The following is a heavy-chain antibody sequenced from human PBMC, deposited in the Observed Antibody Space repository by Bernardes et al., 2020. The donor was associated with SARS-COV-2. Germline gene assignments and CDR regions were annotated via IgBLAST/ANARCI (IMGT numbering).Heavy chain of an antibody. CDR1: GFTFSSYG. Sequence: GGSLRLSCAASGFTFSSYGMHWVRQAPGKGLEWVAVIWYDGSNKYYADSVKGRFTISRDNSKNTLYLQMNSLRAEDTAVYYCARGDYADATGAVYYYYYGMDVWGQGTTVTVSS. V-gene: IGHV3-33*01. CDR3: ARGDYADATGAVYYYYYGMDV. CDR2: IWYDGSNK. D-gene: IGHD4-17*01. J-gene: IGHJ6*02.